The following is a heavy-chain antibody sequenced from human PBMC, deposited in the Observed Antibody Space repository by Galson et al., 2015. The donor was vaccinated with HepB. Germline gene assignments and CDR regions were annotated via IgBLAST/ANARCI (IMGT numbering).Heavy chain of an antibody. CDR2: ISAYNGNT. V-gene: IGHV1-18*01. J-gene: IGHJ6*02. D-gene: IGHD5-18*01. CDR3: ARVAGDTDYYYGMDV. CDR1: GYTFTSYG. Sequence: SVKVSCKASGYTFTSYGISWVRQAPGQGLEWMGWISAYNGNTNYAQKLQGRVTMTTDTSTSTAYMELRSLRSDDTAVYYCARVAGDTDYYYGMDVWGQGTTVTVSS.